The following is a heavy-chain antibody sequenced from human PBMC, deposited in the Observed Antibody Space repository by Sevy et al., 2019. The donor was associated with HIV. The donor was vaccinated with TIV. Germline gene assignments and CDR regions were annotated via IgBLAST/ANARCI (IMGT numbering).Heavy chain of an antibody. CDR2: MYTSGST. D-gene: IGHD3-22*01. CDR3: ARDRSYDSSGKPLDY. Sequence: SETLSLTCTVSGGSINNYFWTWIRQPAGKGLEWIGRMYTSGSTDYNPSLRSRVTMSLNTSKNQFSLKLSSVTAADTALYYCARDRSYDSSGKPLDYWGQRTLVTVSS. J-gene: IGHJ4*02. V-gene: IGHV4-4*07. CDR1: GGSINNYF.